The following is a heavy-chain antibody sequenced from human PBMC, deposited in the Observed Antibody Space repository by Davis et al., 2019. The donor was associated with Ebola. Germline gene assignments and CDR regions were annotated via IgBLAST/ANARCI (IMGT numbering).Heavy chain of an antibody. V-gene: IGHV1-46*01. Sequence: ASVKVSCKASFTSYYVHWVRQAPGQGLEWMGIINPSGGTTTYAQKFQGRVTMTRDTSTNTLYMELSSLTSGDTAVYYCVRDLRGWGDFDYWGQGTLDTVSS. J-gene: IGHJ4*02. CDR2: INPSGGTT. CDR1: FTSYY. D-gene: IGHD3-10*01. CDR3: VRDLRGWGDFDY.